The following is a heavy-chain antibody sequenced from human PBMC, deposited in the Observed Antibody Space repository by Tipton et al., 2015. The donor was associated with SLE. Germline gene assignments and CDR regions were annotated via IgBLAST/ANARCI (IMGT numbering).Heavy chain of an antibody. V-gene: IGHV5-51*01. CDR1: GYSFTSYW. CDR3: ARHGGWGGWFDP. J-gene: IGHJ5*02. D-gene: IGHD3-10*01. Sequence: QSGPEVKKPGESLKISCKGSGYSFTSYWIGWVRQMPGKGLEWMGIIYPGDSDTRYSPAFQGQVTISADKSISTAYLQWSRRKASATSMYCCARHGGWGGWFDPWGQGTLVTVSS. CDR2: IYPGDSDT.